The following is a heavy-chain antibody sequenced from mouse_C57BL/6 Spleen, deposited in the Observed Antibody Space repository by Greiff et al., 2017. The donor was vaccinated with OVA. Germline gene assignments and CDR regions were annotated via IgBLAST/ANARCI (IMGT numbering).Heavy chain of an antibody. CDR3: TTGGEYYRPYFDV. CDR2: IDPENGDT. Sequence: EVQLQQSGAELVRPGASVKLSCTASGFNIKDDYMHWVKQRPEQGLEWIGWIDPENGDTEYASKFQGKATITADTSSNTAYLQLSSLTSEDTAVYYCTTGGEYYRPYFDVWGTGTTVTVSS. V-gene: IGHV14-4*01. J-gene: IGHJ1*03. D-gene: IGHD2-14*01. CDR1: GFNIKDDY.